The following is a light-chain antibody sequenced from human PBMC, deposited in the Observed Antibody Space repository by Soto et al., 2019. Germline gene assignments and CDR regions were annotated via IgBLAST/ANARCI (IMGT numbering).Light chain of an antibody. CDR3: HQRYNWPRVT. J-gene: IGKJ5*01. V-gene: IGKV3-11*01. Sequence: DIVLTQSLATLSLSPGERVTLSCRASQSVSNSLDWYQQKPGQPPRLLIYDVSNRATGIPARFSGSGSGTDFTLTITSLEPEDVAVYFCHQRYNWPRVTFGQGTRLEIK. CDR1: QSVSNS. CDR2: DVS.